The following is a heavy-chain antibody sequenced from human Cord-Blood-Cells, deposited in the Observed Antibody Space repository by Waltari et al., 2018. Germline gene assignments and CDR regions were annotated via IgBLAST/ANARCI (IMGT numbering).Heavy chain of an antibody. Sequence: QVQLQESGPGLVKHSQTLSLTCTVSGGSISSGDYYWSWIRQPPGKGLEWIGYIYYSGSTYYNPSLKSRVTISVDTSKNQFSLKLSSVTAADTAVYYCARGPYGSGRFKYYYYYYMDVWGKGTTVTVSS. V-gene: IGHV4-30-4*08. CDR3: ARGPYGSGRFKYYYYYYMDV. CDR1: GGSISSGDYY. J-gene: IGHJ6*03. D-gene: IGHD3-10*01. CDR2: IYYSGST.